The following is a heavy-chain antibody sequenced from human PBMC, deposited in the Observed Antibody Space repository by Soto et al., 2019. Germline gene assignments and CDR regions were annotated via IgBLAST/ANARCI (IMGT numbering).Heavy chain of an antibody. Sequence: QEQLVQSGAEVKKPGSSVKVSCKASGGIFSSYAISWVRQAPGQGLEWMGGIIPIFGTANYAQKFQGRVTMTRDTSTRTVYMDMSSLQSDDSAVYYCARMMGYLLGVDHYYDGLDVWGHGTTVTVSS. V-gene: IGHV1-69*06. CDR3: ARMMGYLLGVDHYYDGLDV. CDR2: IIPIFGTA. D-gene: IGHD3-16*01. J-gene: IGHJ6*02. CDR1: GGIFSSYA.